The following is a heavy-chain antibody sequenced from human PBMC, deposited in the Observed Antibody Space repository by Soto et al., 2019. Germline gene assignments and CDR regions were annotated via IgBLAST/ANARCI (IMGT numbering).Heavy chain of an antibody. CDR1: GYSFSNYW. Sequence: PGESLKISCRGSGYSFSNYWIGWVRQMPGKGLEWMGITYPGDSDTRYSPSFQGQVTISADKSISTAYLQWSSLKASDTAMYYCARQDGGYYYDTSGYYSSMEVWGQGTTVTVSS. V-gene: IGHV5-51*01. D-gene: IGHD3-22*01. J-gene: IGHJ6*02. CDR3: ARQDGGYYYDTSGYYSSMEV. CDR2: TYPGDSDT.